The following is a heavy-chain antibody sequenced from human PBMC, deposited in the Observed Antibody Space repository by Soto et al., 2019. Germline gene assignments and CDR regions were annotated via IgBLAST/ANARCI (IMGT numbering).Heavy chain of an antibody. CDR3: AKVEYRNRYYDFWSGYWNFDY. D-gene: IGHD3-3*01. V-gene: IGHV3-23*01. CDR1: GFTFSSYA. Sequence: GGSLRLSCAASGFTFSSYAMSWVRQAPGKGLEWVSAISGSGGSTYYADSVKGRFTISRDNSKNTLYLQMNSLRAEDTAVYYCAKVEYRNRYYDFWSGYWNFDYWGQGPLVTVSS. J-gene: IGHJ4*02. CDR2: ISGSGGST.